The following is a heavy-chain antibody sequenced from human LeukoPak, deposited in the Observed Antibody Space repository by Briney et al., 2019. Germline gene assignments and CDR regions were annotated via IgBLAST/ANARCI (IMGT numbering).Heavy chain of an antibody. Sequence: ASVKVSCKASGYTFTSYYMHWVRQAPGQGLEWMGIINPSGGSTSYAQKFQGRVTMTRDTSTSTVYMELSSLRSEDTAVYYCASYPKIGVYSSSWEENWGQGTLVTVSS. D-gene: IGHD6-13*01. CDR2: INPSGGST. J-gene: IGHJ4*02. CDR3: ASYPKIGVYSSSWEEN. CDR1: GYTFTSYY. V-gene: IGHV1-46*01.